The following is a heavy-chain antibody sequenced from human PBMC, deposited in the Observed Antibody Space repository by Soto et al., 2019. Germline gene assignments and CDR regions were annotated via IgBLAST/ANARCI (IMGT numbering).Heavy chain of an antibody. D-gene: IGHD3-16*01. J-gene: IGHJ4*02. Sequence: EVQLVESGGGLVKPGGSLRLSCAASGFSFIDAWMYWVRQAPGEGLEWVGRIKSEADGGTTDYAAPVKGRFTISRDDSKNTVFLQMDSLKTEDTAVYYCAASLITGYWGQETLVTVSS. CDR2: IKSEADGGTT. V-gene: IGHV3-15*07. CDR3: AASLITGY. CDR1: GFSFIDAW.